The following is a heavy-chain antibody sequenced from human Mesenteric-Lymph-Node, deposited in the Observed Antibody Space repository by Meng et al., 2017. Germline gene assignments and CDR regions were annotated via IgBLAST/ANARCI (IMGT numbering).Heavy chain of an antibody. D-gene: IGHD2/OR15-2a*01. CDR1: GFTFSSNW. CDR3: ARPDRRVVNKLGEDFFDY. V-gene: IGHV3-7*01. CDR2: INPDGYEK. Sequence: GGSLRLSCAASGFTFSSNWMSWVRQAPGKRLEWVANINPDGYEKHFVDSVKGRFTISRDNAKNSLYLQMNSLSVEDTAVYYCARPDRRVVNKLGEDFFDYWGQGTPVTVSS. J-gene: IGHJ4*02.